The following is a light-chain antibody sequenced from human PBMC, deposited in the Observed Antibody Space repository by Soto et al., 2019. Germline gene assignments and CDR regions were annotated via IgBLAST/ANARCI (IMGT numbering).Light chain of an antibody. CDR3: QQRKSYPIT. Sequence: DIQLTQSPSFLSASVGDRVAITCRASQDINTYLAWYQQKPGKAPKLLIFAASTLQNGVPSRFSGSGSGTEFTVTITSLQPEDFATYYCQQRKSYPITFGQGTRLEIK. V-gene: IGKV1-9*01. CDR2: AAS. J-gene: IGKJ5*01. CDR1: QDINTY.